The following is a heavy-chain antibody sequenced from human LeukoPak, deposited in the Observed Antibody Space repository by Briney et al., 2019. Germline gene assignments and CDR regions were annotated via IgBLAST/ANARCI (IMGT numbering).Heavy chain of an antibody. CDR3: ARGGRNIVVVVAATVNWFDP. Sequence: SQTLSLTCTVSGGSISSGSYYWSWIRQPAGKGLEWIGRIYTSGSTNYNPSLKSRVTISVDTSKNQFSLKLSSVTAADTAVYYCARGGRNIVVVVAATVNWFDPWGQGTLVTVSS. V-gene: IGHV4-61*02. J-gene: IGHJ5*02. D-gene: IGHD2-15*01. CDR2: IYTSGST. CDR1: GGSISSGSYY.